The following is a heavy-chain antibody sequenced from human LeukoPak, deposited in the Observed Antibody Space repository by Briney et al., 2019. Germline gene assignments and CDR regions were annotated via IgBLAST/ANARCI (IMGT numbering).Heavy chain of an antibody. D-gene: IGHD5-18*01. CDR2: IWYAGSNK. CDR3: AKDSDTATVVDY. J-gene: IGHJ4*02. CDR1: GFTFSSYG. V-gene: IGHV3-33*06. Sequence: PGRSLRHSCAASGFTFSSYGMHWVRQAPGKGLDWVPLIWYAGSNKYYADSVKGRFTISRDNSKNTLYLQMNSLRVEDTAVYYCAKDSDTATVVDYWGQGTLVTVSS.